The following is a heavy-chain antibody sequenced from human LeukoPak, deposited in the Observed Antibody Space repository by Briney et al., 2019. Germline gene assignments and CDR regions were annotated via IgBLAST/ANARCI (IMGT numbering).Heavy chain of an antibody. J-gene: IGHJ4*02. CDR3: TRNAPDRYYYDSSGYYVDY. V-gene: IGHV3-49*04. CDR1: GFTFGDYV. CDR2: IRSKIYGGTT. Sequence: GGSLRLSCTVSGFTFGDYVMNWVRQAPGKGLERVGFIRSKIYGGTTEYAASVKARFTISRDDFKSIAYLQMNSLKTEDTAVHYCTRNAPDRYYYDSSGYYVDYWGQGTLVTVSS. D-gene: IGHD3-22*01.